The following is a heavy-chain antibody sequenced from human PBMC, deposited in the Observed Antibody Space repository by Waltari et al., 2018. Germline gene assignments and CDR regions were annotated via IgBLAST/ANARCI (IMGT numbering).Heavy chain of an antibody. Sequence: QVQLVESGGGVVKPGRSLRLSCAASGFTFSSYGMHWVRQAPGKGLEWVAVISYDGSNKYYADSVKGRFTSSRDNSKNTLYLQMNSLRAEDTAVYYCAKGEAGPWFDPWGQGTLVTVSS. CDR3: AKGEAGPWFDP. J-gene: IGHJ5*02. CDR2: ISYDGSNK. CDR1: GFTFSSYG. V-gene: IGHV3-30*18. D-gene: IGHD1-26*01.